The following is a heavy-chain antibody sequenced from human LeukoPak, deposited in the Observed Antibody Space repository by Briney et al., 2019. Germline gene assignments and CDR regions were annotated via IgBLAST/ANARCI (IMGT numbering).Heavy chain of an antibody. D-gene: IGHD5-12*01. CDR1: GFTFSSYA. V-gene: IGHV3-23*01. CDR2: ISGSGGST. J-gene: IGHJ6*02. Sequence: PGGSLRLSCAASGFTFSSYAMSWVRPAPGKGLEWVSGISGSGGSTDYADSVKGRFTISRDNSKNTLYLQMNSLRAEDTAVYYCAKEEWLRRDFHGMDVWGQGTTVTVSS. CDR3: AKEEWLRRDFHGMDV.